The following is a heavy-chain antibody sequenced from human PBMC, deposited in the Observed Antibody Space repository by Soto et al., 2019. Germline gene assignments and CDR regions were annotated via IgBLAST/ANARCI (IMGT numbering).Heavy chain of an antibody. CDR3: AREGVRRMDV. Sequence: QVQLVQSGAEVKKPGASVKVSCKASGYTFTSYDINWVRQATGQGLEWMGWMNHKSANTGYAQKYQGRVTMTTNTSISTAYMELGSLISEDTAVYYCAREGVRRMDVRGQGTTVTVSS. CDR1: GYTFTSYD. V-gene: IGHV1-8*01. D-gene: IGHD3-16*01. CDR2: MNHKSANT. J-gene: IGHJ6*02.